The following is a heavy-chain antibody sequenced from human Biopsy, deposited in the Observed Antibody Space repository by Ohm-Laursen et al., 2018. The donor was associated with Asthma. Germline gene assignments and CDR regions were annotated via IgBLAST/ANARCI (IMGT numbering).Heavy chain of an antibody. J-gene: IGHJ6*02. CDR3: ARAAGDYYGSARPYGMDV. CDR1: GYIFTTYT. D-gene: IGHD3-10*01. Sequence: ASVKVSCKASGYIFTTYTMNWVRQAPGQGLEWMGWINTDTGNPTYAQDFTGRFVFSLDTSVSTAYLQISSLKAGDTAVYYCARAAGDYYGSARPYGMDVWGQGTTVTVSS. V-gene: IGHV7-4-1*01. CDR2: INTDTGNP.